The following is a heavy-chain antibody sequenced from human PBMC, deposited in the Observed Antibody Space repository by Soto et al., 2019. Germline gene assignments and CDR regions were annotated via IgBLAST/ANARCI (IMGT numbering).Heavy chain of an antibody. J-gene: IGHJ1*01. CDR1: GGSFSGYY. Sequence: SETLSLTCAVYGGSFSGYYWSWIRQPPGKGLEWIGEINHSGSTNYNPSLKSRVTISVDTSKNQFSLKLSSVTAADTAVYYCARGTPNTKIAAAPKYFQHWGQGTLVTVSS. D-gene: IGHD6-13*01. CDR3: ARGTPNTKIAAAPKYFQH. V-gene: IGHV4-34*01. CDR2: INHSGST.